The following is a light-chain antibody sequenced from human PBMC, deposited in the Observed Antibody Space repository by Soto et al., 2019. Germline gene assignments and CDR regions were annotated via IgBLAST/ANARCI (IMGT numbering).Light chain of an antibody. Sequence: QSVLTQPPSASGTPGQRVTISCSGSSSNLGDNTVNWYQQLPGTAPKLLIYRNNRRPSEVPDRFSGSKSVTSASLAISGLQSDDEADYYCATWDDSLNGPVFGGGTKLTVL. CDR2: RNN. V-gene: IGLV1-44*01. J-gene: IGLJ3*02. CDR3: ATWDDSLNGPV. CDR1: SSNLGDNT.